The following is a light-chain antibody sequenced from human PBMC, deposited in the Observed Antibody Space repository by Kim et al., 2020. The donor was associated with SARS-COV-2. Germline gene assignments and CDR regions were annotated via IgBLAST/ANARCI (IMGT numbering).Light chain of an antibody. V-gene: IGLV3-1*01. CDR2: QDT. CDR3: QAWDSSTVV. J-gene: IGLJ2*01. CDR1: KLGNKF. Sequence: LSPGQTARITCSGDKLGNKFTSWYQLKPGRSPVVVIYQDTKRPSGIPERFSGSISGNTATLTISGTHTTDEADYYCQAWDSSTVVFGGGTQLTVL.